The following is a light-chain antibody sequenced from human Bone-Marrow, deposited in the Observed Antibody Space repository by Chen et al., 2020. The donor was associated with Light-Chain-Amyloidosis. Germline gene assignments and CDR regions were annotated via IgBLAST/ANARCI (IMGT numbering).Light chain of an antibody. J-gene: IGLJ2*01. V-gene: IGLV3-25*02. Sequence: YELTQPPSVSVSPGQTARITCSGDDLPTKYAYWYWQKPGQPPVLVIHRDTERCSGIAARLSASSSWPPATLPTSGVQAEEEADYHRRYADSRGTDEWIFGGGTKLTVL. CDR1: DLPTKY. CDR3: RYADSRGTDEWI. CDR2: RDT.